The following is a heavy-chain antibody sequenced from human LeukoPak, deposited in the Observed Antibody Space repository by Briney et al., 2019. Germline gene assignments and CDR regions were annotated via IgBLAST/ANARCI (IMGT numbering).Heavy chain of an antibody. Sequence: WGSLRLSCAASGFSVSSSYMNWVRQAPGRGLEWVAVIYSGESTNYADSVKGRFTISRDSSKNTLYLQMNSLRAEDTAVYYCAKDGVYSSGWLLYWGQGTLVTVSS. CDR3: AKDGVYSSGWLLY. CDR1: GFSVSSSY. J-gene: IGHJ4*02. CDR2: IYSGEST. D-gene: IGHD6-19*01. V-gene: IGHV3-53*01.